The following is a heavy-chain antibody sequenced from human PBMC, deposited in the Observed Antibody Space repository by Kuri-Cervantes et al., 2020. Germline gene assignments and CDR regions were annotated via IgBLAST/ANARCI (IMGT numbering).Heavy chain of an antibody. Sequence: ASVKVSCKASGYTFTNYVMHWARQAPGQGLEWMGWINAGNGNTKYSQKFQGRVTMTEDTSTDTAYMELSSLRSEDTAVYYCARVNSRLLGAFDYWGQGTLVTVSS. CDR1: GYTFTNYV. V-gene: IGHV1-3*01. J-gene: IGHJ4*02. CDR2: INAGNGNT. CDR3: ARVNSRLLGAFDY. D-gene: IGHD2/OR15-2a*01.